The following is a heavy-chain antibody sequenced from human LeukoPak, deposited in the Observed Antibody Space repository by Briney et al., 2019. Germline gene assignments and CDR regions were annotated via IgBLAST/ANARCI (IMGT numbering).Heavy chain of an antibody. J-gene: IGHJ5*02. D-gene: IGHD3-22*01. Sequence: SETLSLTCTISGGSISSSIYNWGWIRQSPGKGLEWIGSIYYTGITNCNPSLKSRVTISVDTSKNQFSLRLSSVTAADTSVYYCARERDYYDSSGDNWFDPWGQGTLVTVSS. CDR2: IYYTGIT. V-gene: IGHV4-39*02. CDR3: ARERDYYDSSGDNWFDP. CDR1: GGSISSSIYN.